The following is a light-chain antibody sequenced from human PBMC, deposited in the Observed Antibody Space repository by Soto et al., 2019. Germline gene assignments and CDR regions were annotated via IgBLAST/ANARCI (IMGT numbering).Light chain of an antibody. CDR1: QSVSNY. CDR2: DAS. J-gene: IGKJ5*01. CDR3: QQCSNWHPRIT. Sequence: PGALSLARAESRARAYIAVQSVSNYFAWYQQKPGQAPRLLIYDASNRATGIPARFSGSESGTDFTLTIRCLEPQDFAVCSCQQCSNWHPRITFRQGTRLEI. V-gene: IGKV3-11*01.